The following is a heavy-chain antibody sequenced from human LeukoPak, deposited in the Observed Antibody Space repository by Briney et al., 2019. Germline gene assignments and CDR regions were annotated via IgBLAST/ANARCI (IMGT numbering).Heavy chain of an antibody. J-gene: IGHJ3*02. CDR1: GFTFSGYP. Sequence: GRSLRLSCAASGFTFSGYPMHWVRQAPGRGLEWVAVISYDTNNKYYADSVKGRFTISRDNSKNTLYLQMNSLRAEDTAVYYCARGRWGVRSLSIAFDIWGQGIMVTVSS. V-gene: IGHV3-30*04. CDR2: ISYDTNNK. D-gene: IGHD3-10*01. CDR3: ARGRWGVRSLSIAFDI.